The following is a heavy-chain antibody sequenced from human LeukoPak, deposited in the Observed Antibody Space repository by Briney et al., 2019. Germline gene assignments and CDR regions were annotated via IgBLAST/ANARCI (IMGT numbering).Heavy chain of an antibody. CDR1: GDTFTVDS. CDR2: MWESNSNK. Sequence: AALKVSSKPSGDTFTVDSICGGRDSPERGREWMGWMWESNSNKNYGEKLQGRVTMSRDTSTRTDYMELRSLRSDDMGVYYCARGDSGWFDPWGQGKVITVSS. J-gene: IGHJ5*02. V-gene: IGHV1-18*03. CDR3: ARGDSGWFDP. D-gene: IGHD3/OR15-3a*01.